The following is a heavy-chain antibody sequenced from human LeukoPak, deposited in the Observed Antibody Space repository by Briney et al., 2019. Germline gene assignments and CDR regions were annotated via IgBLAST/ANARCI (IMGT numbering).Heavy chain of an antibody. V-gene: IGHV3-23*01. CDR1: GFTFSSYG. Sequence: PGGTLRLSCAASGFTFSSYGMSWVRQAPGKGLEWVSAISGSGGSTYYADSVKGRFTISRDNPKNTLYLQMNSLRAEDTAVYYCAKEYCGGDCYLHYWGQGTLVTVSS. CDR2: ISGSGGST. J-gene: IGHJ4*02. CDR3: AKEYCGGDCYLHY. D-gene: IGHD2-21*02.